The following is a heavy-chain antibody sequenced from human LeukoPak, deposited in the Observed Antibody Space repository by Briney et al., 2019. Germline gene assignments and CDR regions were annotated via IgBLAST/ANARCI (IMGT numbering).Heavy chain of an antibody. J-gene: IGHJ3*02. CDR1: GYTFTGYY. Sequence: GASVKVSCKASGYTFTGYYMHWVRQAPGQGLEWMGWINPNSGGTNYAQKFQGRVTMTRDTSISTAYMELGRLRSDDTAVYYCARSARQSSRAWTFDIWGQGTMVTVSS. CDR2: INPNSGGT. CDR3: ARSARQSSRAWTFDI. D-gene: IGHD6-6*01. V-gene: IGHV1-2*02.